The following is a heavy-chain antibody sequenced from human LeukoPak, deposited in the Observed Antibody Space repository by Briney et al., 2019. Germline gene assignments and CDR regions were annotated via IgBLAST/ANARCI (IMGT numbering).Heavy chain of an antibody. CDR2: INPSGSSA. J-gene: IGHJ4*02. Sequence: ASVKVSCKASGHTFNSYYINWVRQAPGQGLAWMGRINPSGSSASYAQKFQGRVTVTRDTSTSTVYMELSSLRSEDTALYYCATRSLPYSSSSVFNSWGQGTLVTVSS. CDR3: ATRSLPYSSSSVFNS. V-gene: IGHV1-46*02. CDR1: GHTFNSYY. D-gene: IGHD6-6*01.